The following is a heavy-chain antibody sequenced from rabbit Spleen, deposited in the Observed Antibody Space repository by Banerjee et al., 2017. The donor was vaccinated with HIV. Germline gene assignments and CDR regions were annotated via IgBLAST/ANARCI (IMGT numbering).Heavy chain of an antibody. V-gene: IGHV1S45*01. D-gene: IGHD4-2*01. J-gene: IGHJ4*01. Sequence: QQQLAESGGGLVQPGGSLKLSCTASGFSFSNKAVMCWVRQAPGKGLEWIACINAVTGRPVYANWAKGRFTISKTSSTTVTLQMTSLTDADTATYFCARGGYGGHIYAMGLWGPGTLVTVS. CDR1: GFSFSNKAV. CDR3: ARGGYGGHIYAMGL. CDR2: INAVTGRP.